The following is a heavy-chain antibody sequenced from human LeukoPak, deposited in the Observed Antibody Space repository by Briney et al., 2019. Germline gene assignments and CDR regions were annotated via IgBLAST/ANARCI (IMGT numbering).Heavy chain of an antibody. Sequence: ASVKVSCKASGYTFTGYYMHWVRQAPGQGLEWMGWINPNSGGTNYAQKFQGRVTMTRDTSISTAYMELSRLRSDDTAVYYCARDNRKEAYYYGSGSYHELDYWGQGTLVTVSS. V-gene: IGHV1-2*02. CDR2: INPNSGGT. D-gene: IGHD3-10*01. J-gene: IGHJ4*02. CDR1: GYTFTGYY. CDR3: ARDNRKEAYYYGSGSYHELDY.